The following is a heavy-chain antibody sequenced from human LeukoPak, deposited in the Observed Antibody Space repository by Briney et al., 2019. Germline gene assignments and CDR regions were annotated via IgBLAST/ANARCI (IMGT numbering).Heavy chain of an antibody. V-gene: IGHV1-69*05. J-gene: IGHJ6*03. D-gene: IGHD3-22*01. CDR2: IIPIFGTA. CDR3: ARVEVTAGYYPHYYYYYMDV. Sequence: SVKVSCKASGGTFSSYAISWVRQAPGQALEWMGGIIPIFGTANYAQKFQGRVTITTDESTSTAYMVLSSLRSEDTAVYYCARVEVTAGYYPHYYYYYMDVWGKGTTVTVSS. CDR1: GGTFSSYA.